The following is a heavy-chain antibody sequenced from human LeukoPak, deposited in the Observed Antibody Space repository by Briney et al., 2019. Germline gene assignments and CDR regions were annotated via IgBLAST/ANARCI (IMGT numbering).Heavy chain of an antibody. CDR2: ISGSGGST. V-gene: IGHV3-23*01. CDR1: GFTVSSNY. Sequence: QAGGSLRLSCAASGFTVSSNYMSWVRQAPGKGLEWVSAISGSGGSTYYADSVKGRFTISRDNSKNTLYLQMNSLRAEDTAVYYCAKVSGIVVVVAATVDYWGQGTLVTVSS. D-gene: IGHD2-15*01. J-gene: IGHJ4*02. CDR3: AKVSGIVVVVAATVDY.